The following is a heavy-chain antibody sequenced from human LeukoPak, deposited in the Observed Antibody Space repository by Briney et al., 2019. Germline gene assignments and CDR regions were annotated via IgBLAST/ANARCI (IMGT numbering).Heavy chain of an antibody. Sequence: ETLSLTCTVSGGSFKSYYWSWIRQPPGKGLEWIGYIFHSGSTNYNPSLKSRVTMSVDTSKNQYSLQVRSVTAADTAVYYCARATSGDYLDYWGQGTLVTVPS. J-gene: IGHJ4*02. V-gene: IGHV4-59*01. CDR2: IFHSGST. CDR1: GGSFKSYY. CDR3: ARATSGDYLDY. D-gene: IGHD4-17*01.